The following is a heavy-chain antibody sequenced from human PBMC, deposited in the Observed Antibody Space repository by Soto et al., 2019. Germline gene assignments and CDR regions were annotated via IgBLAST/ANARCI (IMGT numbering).Heavy chain of an antibody. CDR1: GYTFTSYG. CDR2: ISAYNGNT. D-gene: IGHD2-8*01. V-gene: IGHV1-18*01. J-gene: IGHJ6*03. Sequence: QVQLVQSGAEVKKPGASVKVSCKASGYTFTSYGISWVRQAPGQGLEWMGWISAYNGNTNYAQKLQGRVTMTKDTSTNTAYMELRSLRSDDTAVYYCARLPQLMATHYYYFYMDVWGKGTTVTVSS. CDR3: ARLPQLMATHYYYFYMDV.